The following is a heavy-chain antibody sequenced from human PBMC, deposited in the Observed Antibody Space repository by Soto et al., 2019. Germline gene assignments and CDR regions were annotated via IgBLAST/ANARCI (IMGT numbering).Heavy chain of an antibody. Sequence: SQTLSLTCASSGDIVSSNSASWNWIRQSPSRGLEWLGRTYYRSKWYNDYAVSVRSRITINPDTSKNQFSLQLNFVTSEDTAVNYRARVEEDDGRLFGFRGQGIQVTVP. CDR1: GDIVSSNSAS. D-gene: IGHD1-1*01. V-gene: IGHV6-1*01. J-gene: IGHJ4*02. CDR3: ARVEEDDGRLFGF. CDR2: TYYRSKWYN.